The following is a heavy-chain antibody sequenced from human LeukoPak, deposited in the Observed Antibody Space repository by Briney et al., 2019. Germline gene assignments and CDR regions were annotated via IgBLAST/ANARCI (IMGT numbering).Heavy chain of an antibody. D-gene: IGHD3-22*01. CDR2: INTNTGNP. CDR3: ARDPNHYYDSSGYYGDY. V-gene: IGHV7-4-1*02. Sequence: ASVKFSCKASGYTFTNFAMNWVRQAPGQGLEWMGWINTNTGNPTYAQGFTGRFVFSLDTSVSTAYLQISSLKAENTAVYYCARDPNHYYDSSGYYGDYWGQGTLVTVSS. CDR1: GYTFTNFA. J-gene: IGHJ4*02.